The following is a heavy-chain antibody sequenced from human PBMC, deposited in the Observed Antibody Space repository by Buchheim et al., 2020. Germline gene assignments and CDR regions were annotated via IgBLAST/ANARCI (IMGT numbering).Heavy chain of an antibody. CDR3: AGVGATTQYYYYYYGMDV. V-gene: IGHV4-39*01. CDR1: GGSISSSSYY. D-gene: IGHD1-26*01. J-gene: IGHJ6*02. CDR2: IYYSGST. Sequence: QLQLQESGPGLVKPSETLSLTCTVSGGSISSSSYYWGWIRQPPGKGLEWLGSIYYSGSTYYNPSLKSRVTISVDTSKNQFSLKLSSVTAADTAVYYCAGVGATTQYYYYYYGMDVWGQGTT.